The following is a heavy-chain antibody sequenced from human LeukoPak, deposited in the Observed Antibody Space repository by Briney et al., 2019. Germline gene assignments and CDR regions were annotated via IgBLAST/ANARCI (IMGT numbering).Heavy chain of an antibody. D-gene: IGHD3-10*01. J-gene: IGHJ6*03. V-gene: IGHV3-11*06. CDR3: ARFRTMVRGVGHMDV. Sequence: PGGSLRLSCAASGFTFSDYYMSWIRQAPGKGLEWVSSISSSSSYIYYADSVKGRFTISRDNAKNSLYLQMNSLRAEDTAVYYCARFRTMVRGVGHMDVWGKGTTVTVSS. CDR2: ISSSSSYI. CDR1: GFTFSDYY.